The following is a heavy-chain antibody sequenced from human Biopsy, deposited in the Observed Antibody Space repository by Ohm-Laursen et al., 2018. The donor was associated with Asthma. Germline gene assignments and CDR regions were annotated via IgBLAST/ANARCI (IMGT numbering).Heavy chain of an antibody. CDR3: AKSVLVWIVATGNYFDY. D-gene: IGHD5-12*01. CDR1: GFAVSRDH. V-gene: IGHV3-66*01. J-gene: IGHJ4*02. CDR2: IYSGGTS. Sequence: SLRLSCTASGFAVSRDHMFWVRQAPGKGLEWVSVIYSGGTSHTADSVRGRFTISRDYSKNTLYLQMNSLRAEDTAVYYCAKSVLVWIVATGNYFDYWGQGTLVTVSS.